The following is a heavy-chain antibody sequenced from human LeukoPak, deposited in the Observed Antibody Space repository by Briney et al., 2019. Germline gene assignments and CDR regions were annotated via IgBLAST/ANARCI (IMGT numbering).Heavy chain of an antibody. V-gene: IGHV3-23*01. Sequence: PGGSLRLSCAASGFTFSNYVMSWVRQAPGKGLEWVSAISGSGGSTYYADSVKGRFTISRDNAKNTLYLQMNSLRAEDTAVYYCARTAYSDYSLGFWGQGALVTVSS. CDR3: ARTAYSDYSLGF. J-gene: IGHJ4*02. D-gene: IGHD5-12*01. CDR1: GFTFSNYV. CDR2: ISGSGGST.